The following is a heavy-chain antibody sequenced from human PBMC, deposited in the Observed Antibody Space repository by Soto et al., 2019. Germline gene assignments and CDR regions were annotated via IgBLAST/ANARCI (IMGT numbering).Heavy chain of an antibody. Sequence: GSGPTLVNPTETLTLTCTVSGFSLSSARMGVSWIRQPPGKALEWLAHIFSNDEKSYSTSLKSRLTISKDTSKSQVVLTMTNMDPVDTATYYCARIERVGGGSREGFDPWGQGTLVTVSS. D-gene: IGHD2-15*01. CDR3: ARIERVGGGSREGFDP. CDR1: GFSLSSARMG. CDR2: IFSNDEK. V-gene: IGHV2-26*01. J-gene: IGHJ5*02.